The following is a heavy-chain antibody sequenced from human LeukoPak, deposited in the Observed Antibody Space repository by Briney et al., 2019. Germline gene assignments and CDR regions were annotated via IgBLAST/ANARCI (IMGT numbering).Heavy chain of an antibody. CDR2: INPNSGGT. Sequence: ASVKVSCKASGGTFSSYAISWVRQAPGQGLEWMGWINPNSGGTNYAQKFQGRVTMTRDTSISTAYMELSRLRSDDTAVYYCAREWDYDVDYFDYWGQGTLVTVSS. D-gene: IGHD4-17*01. CDR3: AREWDYDVDYFDY. V-gene: IGHV1-2*02. CDR1: GGTFSSYA. J-gene: IGHJ4*02.